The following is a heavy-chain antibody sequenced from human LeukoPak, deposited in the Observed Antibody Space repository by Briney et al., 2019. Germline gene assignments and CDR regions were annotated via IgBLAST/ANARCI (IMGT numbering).Heavy chain of an antibody. CDR1: GFTFHDYA. Sequence: HPGGSLRLSCAASGFTFHDYAMHWVRQVPGKGLEWVSLISGHGDSTYYADSVKGRFTISRDNGKDSLYLQMNSLKTEDTAFYYCAKDGYGNYDYWGQGTLVTVSS. CDR3: AKDGYGNYDY. J-gene: IGHJ4*02. D-gene: IGHD4-11*01. V-gene: IGHV3-43*02. CDR2: ISGHGDST.